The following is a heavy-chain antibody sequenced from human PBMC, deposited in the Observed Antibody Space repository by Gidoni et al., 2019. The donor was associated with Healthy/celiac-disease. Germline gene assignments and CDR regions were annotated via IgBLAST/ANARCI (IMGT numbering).Heavy chain of an antibody. D-gene: IGHD2-2*01. Sequence: QVQLVQSGAEVKKPGASVKVSCKASGYTFTGYYMHWVRQAPGQGLEWMGWINPNSGGTNYAQKFQGRVTMTRDTSISTAYMELSRLRSDDTTVYYCARGRYCSSTSCYIFDYWGQGTLVTVSS. J-gene: IGHJ4*02. V-gene: IGHV1-2*02. CDR1: GYTFTGYY. CDR3: ARGRYCSSTSCYIFDY. CDR2: INPNSGGT.